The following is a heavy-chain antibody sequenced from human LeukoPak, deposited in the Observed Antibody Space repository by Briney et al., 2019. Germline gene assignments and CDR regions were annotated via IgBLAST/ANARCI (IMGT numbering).Heavy chain of an antibody. V-gene: IGHV3-66*01. CDR2: LYSAGTT. CDR3: TANYNY. D-gene: IGHD3-10*01. J-gene: IGHJ4*02. Sequence: GGSLRLSCAVSGFTVSTDYMSWVRQAPGKGLEWVSILYSAGTTYYADSVKGRFTISRDNAKNTLYLHMNSLRAEDTAVYYCTANYNYWGQGTLVTVSS. CDR1: GFTVSTDY.